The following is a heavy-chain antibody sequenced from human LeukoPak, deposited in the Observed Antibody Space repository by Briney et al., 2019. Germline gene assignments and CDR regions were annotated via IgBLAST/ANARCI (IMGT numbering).Heavy chain of an antibody. D-gene: IGHD5-24*01. CDR3: AKEREMATRYYFDY. CDR1: GFTFSAYA. Sequence: GGSLRLSCEASGFTFSAYAMTWVRQAPGQGLEWVSSIGSDNKPHYSESVKGRFSVSRDNSKNTLYLHMNSLRAEDTAVYYCAKEREMATRYYFDYWGQGTLVTVSS. V-gene: IGHV3-23*01. J-gene: IGHJ4*02. CDR2: IGSDNKP.